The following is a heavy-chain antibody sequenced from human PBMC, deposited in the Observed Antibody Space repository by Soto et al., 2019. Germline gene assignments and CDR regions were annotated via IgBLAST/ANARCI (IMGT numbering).Heavy chain of an antibody. J-gene: IGHJ4*02. CDR1: GFTFSSYA. CDR2: ISYDGSNK. D-gene: IGHD1-26*01. Sequence: QVQLVESGGGVVQPGRSLRLSCAASGFTFSSYAMHWVRQAPGKGLEWVAVISYDGSNKYYADSVKGRFTISRDNSKNTLYLQMNSLRAEDTAVYYCASAVGDYSGQGTLVTVAS. CDR3: ASAVGDY. V-gene: IGHV3-30-3*01.